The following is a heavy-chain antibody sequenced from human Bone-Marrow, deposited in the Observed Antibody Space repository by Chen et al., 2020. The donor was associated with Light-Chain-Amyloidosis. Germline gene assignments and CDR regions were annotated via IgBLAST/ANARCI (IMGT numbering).Heavy chain of an antibody. Sequence: QVQLQESGPGLVKPSETLSLTCTVSGGFINNYYWSWIRQPAGKGLQLIGRVHTSGSSNYHPSLRSRVTMSVDTSKKNFFLNLTSVTAADTAVYYCARGSVVYGFDYWGQGILVTVSS. V-gene: IGHV4-4*07. CDR3: ARGSVVYGFDY. CDR2: VHTSGSS. D-gene: IGHD2-8*01. J-gene: IGHJ4*02. CDR1: GGFINNYY.